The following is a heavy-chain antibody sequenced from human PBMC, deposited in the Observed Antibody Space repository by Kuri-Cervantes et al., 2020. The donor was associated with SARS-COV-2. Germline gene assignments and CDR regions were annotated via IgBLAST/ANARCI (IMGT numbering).Heavy chain of an antibody. D-gene: IGHD3-22*01. CDR1: GFTFSSYW. CDR3: AKHFVSSGFYSANDAFDI. V-gene: IGHV3-74*01. CDR2: INSDGSST. Sequence: ETLSLTCAASGFTFSSYWMHWVRQAPGKGLVWVSRINSDGSSTSYADSVRGRFTISRDSSSNTVYLQMRSLRAEDTAVYYCAKHFVSSGFYSANDAFDIWGRGTMVTVSS. J-gene: IGHJ3*02.